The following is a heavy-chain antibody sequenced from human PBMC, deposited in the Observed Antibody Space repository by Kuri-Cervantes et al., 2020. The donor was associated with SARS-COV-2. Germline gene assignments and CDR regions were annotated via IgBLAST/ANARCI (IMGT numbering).Heavy chain of an antibody. V-gene: IGHV4-34*01. Sequence: GSLRLCCAVYGGSFSGYYWSWIRQPPGKGLEWIGEINHSGSTNYNPSLKSRVTISVDTSKNQFSLKLSSVTAADTAVYYCAVFVVPAARGFDYWGQGTLVTVSS. D-gene: IGHD2-2*01. CDR3: AVFVVPAARGFDY. CDR2: INHSGST. CDR1: GGSFSGYY. J-gene: IGHJ4*02.